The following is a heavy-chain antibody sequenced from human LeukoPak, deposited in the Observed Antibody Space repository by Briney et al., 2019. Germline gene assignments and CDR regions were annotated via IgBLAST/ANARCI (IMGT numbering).Heavy chain of an antibody. CDR3: ARGRRDGYNYVRY. CDR1: GFTFSSYW. J-gene: IGHJ4*02. V-gene: IGHV3-7*01. D-gene: IGHD5-24*01. CDR2: IKQDGSEK. Sequence: PGGSLRLSCAASGFTFSSYWMSWVRQAPGKGLEWVANIKQDGSEKYYVDPVKGRFTISRDNAKNSLYLQMNSLRAEDTAVYYCARGRRDGYNYVRYWGQGTLVTVSS.